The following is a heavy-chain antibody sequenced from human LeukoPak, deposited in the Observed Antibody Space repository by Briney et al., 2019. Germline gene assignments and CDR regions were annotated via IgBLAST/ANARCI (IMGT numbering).Heavy chain of an antibody. CDR3: ARGHRITMVRGVIINWFDP. D-gene: IGHD3-10*01. CDR2: IYYSGST. Sequence: PSETLSLTCTVSGGSISSYYWSWIRQPPGKGLEWIGYIYYSGSTNYNPSLKSRVTISVDTSKNQFSLKLSSVTAADTAVYYCARGHRITMVRGVIINWFDPWGQGTLVTVPS. J-gene: IGHJ5*02. V-gene: IGHV4-59*01. CDR1: GGSISSYY.